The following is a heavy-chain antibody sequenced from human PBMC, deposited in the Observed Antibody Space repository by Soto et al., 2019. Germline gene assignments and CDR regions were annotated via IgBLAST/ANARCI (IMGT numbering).Heavy chain of an antibody. CDR3: GRPGRVIRGEAMDV. Sequence: EVQLVQSGAEVKKPGESLKISCKGSGYSFTTYWIGWVRQMPGKGREWMEVIYPGDSDTRYSPSFQGQLTISADKSISTADRQWRTQQASDTAMYYCGRPGRVIRGEAMDVWGLVTTVTVSS. J-gene: IGHJ6*02. D-gene: IGHD2-21*01. CDR2: IYPGDSDT. V-gene: IGHV5-51*03. CDR1: GYSFTTYW.